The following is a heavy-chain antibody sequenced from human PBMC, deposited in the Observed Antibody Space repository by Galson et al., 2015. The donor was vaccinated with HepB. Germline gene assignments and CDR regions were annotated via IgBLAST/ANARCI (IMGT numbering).Heavy chain of an antibody. CDR2: IKQDGSEK. Sequence: SLRLSCAASGFTFSSYWMSWVRQAPGKGLEWVANIKQDGSEKYYVYSVKGRFTISRDNAKNSLYLQMNSLRAEDTAVYYCARLGVLAVAGTGARGYYYYYYMDVWGKGTTVTVSS. D-gene: IGHD6-19*01. V-gene: IGHV3-7*01. CDR3: ARLGVLAVAGTGARGYYYYYYMDV. CDR1: GFTFSSYW. J-gene: IGHJ6*03.